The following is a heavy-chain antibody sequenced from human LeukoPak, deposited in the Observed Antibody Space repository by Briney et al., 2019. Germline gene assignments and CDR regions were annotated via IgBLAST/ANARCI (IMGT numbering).Heavy chain of an antibody. CDR3: ARGGPTSYYYDSRVDDDAFDI. D-gene: IGHD3-22*01. J-gene: IGHJ3*02. CDR2: ICSSGTYI. CDR1: GFXFSDYY. V-gene: IGHV3-11*05. Sequence: GGSLRLSCTASGFXFSDYYISWIRQAPGKGLEWVSYICSSGTYIHYADAVKGRFTISRDNAKNSQYLQMNSMRGEDTAVYYCARGGPTSYYYDSRVDDDAFDIWGQGTMVTVSS.